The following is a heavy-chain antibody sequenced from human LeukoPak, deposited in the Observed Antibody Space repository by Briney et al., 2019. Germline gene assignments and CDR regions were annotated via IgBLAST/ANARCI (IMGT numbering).Heavy chain of an antibody. CDR2: IRYDGSNK. J-gene: IGHJ4*02. V-gene: IGHV3-30*02. Sequence: PGGSLRLSCAASGFTFSSYAMSWVRQAPGKGLEWVAFIRYDGSNKYYADSVKGRFTISRDNSKNTLYLQINSLRAEDTAVYYCAKYGEQSSGWYNYWGQGTLVTVSS. CDR3: AKYGEQSSGWYNY. D-gene: IGHD6-19*01. CDR1: GFTFSSYA.